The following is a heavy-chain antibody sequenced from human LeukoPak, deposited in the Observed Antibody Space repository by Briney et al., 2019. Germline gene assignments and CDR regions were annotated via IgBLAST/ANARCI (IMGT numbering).Heavy chain of an antibody. CDR1: GFTFSSYG. V-gene: IGHV3-30*18. CDR2: ISYDGSNK. J-gene: IGHJ4*02. Sequence: GGSLRLSCAASGFTFSSYGMHWVRQAPGKGLEWVAVISYDGSNKYYADSVKGRFTISRDNSKNTLYLQMNSLRAEDTAVYYCAKKRGGAVAVGGYFDYWGQGTLVTVSS. CDR3: AKKRGGAVAVGGYFDY. D-gene: IGHD6-19*01.